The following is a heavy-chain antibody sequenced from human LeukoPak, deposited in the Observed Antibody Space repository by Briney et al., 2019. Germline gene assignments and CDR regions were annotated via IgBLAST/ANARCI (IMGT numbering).Heavy chain of an antibody. D-gene: IGHD7-27*01. CDR2: IKSKTDGGTT. CDR3: IIGNWGSFSY. J-gene: IGHJ4*02. CDR1: GFTFSNAW. Sequence: GGSLRLSCAASGFTFSNAWMNWVRQAPGRGLEWVGRIKSKTDGGTTDYAAPVKGRFTISRDDSKHTLYLQVNSLKTEDTAVYYCIIGNWGSFSYCGQGTLVTVSS. V-gene: IGHV3-15*01.